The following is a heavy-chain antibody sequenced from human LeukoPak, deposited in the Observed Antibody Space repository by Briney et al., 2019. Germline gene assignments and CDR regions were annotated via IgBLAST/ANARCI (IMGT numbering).Heavy chain of an antibody. D-gene: IGHD6-19*01. Sequence: SGPTLVKPTQTLTLTCTFSGFSLSTSGVGVGWIRQPPGKALEWLALIYWNDDKRYSPSLKSRLTITKDTSKNQVVLTMTNMDPVDTATYYCAHRSSGWSYFDYWGQGTLVTVSS. V-gene: IGHV2-5*01. CDR2: IYWNDDK. CDR3: AHRSSGWSYFDY. J-gene: IGHJ4*02. CDR1: GFSLSTSGVG.